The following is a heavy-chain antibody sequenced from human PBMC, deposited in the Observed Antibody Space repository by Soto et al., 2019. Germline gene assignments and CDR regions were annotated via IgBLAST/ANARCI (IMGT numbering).Heavy chain of an antibody. Sequence: LQLVQSGAEAKNPGASVKVSCKASGYTFPTSTISWVRQAPGQGLEWMGWIKAYSGNTNYAQKLQGRVTMTTDTSTNTAYMELRSLTTDDTAIYYCAIADYGDDDYWGQGTLVTVSS. J-gene: IGHJ4*02. V-gene: IGHV1-18*01. D-gene: IGHD4-17*01. CDR1: GYTFPTST. CDR2: IKAYSGNT. CDR3: AIADYGDDDY.